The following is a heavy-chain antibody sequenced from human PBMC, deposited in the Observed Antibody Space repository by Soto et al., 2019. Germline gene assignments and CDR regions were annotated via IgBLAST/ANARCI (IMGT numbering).Heavy chain of an antibody. CDR2: INPNSGGT. V-gene: IGHV1-2*04. Sequence: ASVKVSCKASGYTFTGYYMHWVRQAPGQGLEWMGWINPNSGGTNYAQKFQGWVTMTRDTSISTAYMELSRLRSDDTAVYYCARERSSLASHYYYGMDVWGQGTTVTVSS. J-gene: IGHJ6*02. D-gene: IGHD6-13*01. CDR3: ARERSSLASHYYYGMDV. CDR1: GYTFTGYY.